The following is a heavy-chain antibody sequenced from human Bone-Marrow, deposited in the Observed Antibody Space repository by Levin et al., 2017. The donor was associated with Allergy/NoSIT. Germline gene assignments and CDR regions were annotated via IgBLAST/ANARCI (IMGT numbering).Heavy chain of an antibody. CDR2: IFYSGNT. D-gene: IGHD5-24*01. Sequence: PSETLSLTCTVSGGSITSYYWNWIRQSPGKRLEWIGYIFYSGNTNYHPSLKSRVTISVDTSKSQVSLNLSSLTTADTALYYCARGGGAGYNLHYWGPGTLVTVSS. J-gene: IGHJ4*02. CDR1: GGSITSYY. V-gene: IGHV4-59*01. CDR3: ARGGGAGYNLHY.